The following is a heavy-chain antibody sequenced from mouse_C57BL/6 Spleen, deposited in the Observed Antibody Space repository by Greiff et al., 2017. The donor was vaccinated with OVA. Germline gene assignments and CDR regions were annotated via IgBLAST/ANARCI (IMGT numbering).Heavy chain of an antibody. J-gene: IGHJ4*01. CDR2: IRSKSNNYAT. V-gene: IGHV10-1*01. Sequence: EVQLVESGGGLVQPKGSLKLSCAASGFSFNTYAMNWVRQAPGKGLEWVARIRSKSNNYATYYADSVKDRITISRDDSESMLYLQMNNLKTEDTAMYYCVRPGYYDYAMDYWGQGTSVTVSS. CDR1: GFSFNTYA. CDR3: VRPGYYDYAMDY. D-gene: IGHD2-3*01.